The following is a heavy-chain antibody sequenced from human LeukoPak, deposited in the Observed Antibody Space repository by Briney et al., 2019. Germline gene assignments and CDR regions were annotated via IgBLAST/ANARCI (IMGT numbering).Heavy chain of an antibody. CDR2: IYIDGTT. V-gene: IGHV3-66*01. CDR3: ARDLATRQRTGLYDS. J-gene: IGHJ4*02. Sequence: GGSLRLSCAASGFTVSSNYMSWVRQAPEKGLEWVSVIYIDGTTFYADSVKGRFTISRDNSRNTLYLQMNSLRAEDTAVYYCARDLATRQRTGLYDSWGQGTLVTVSS. D-gene: IGHD3-16*02. CDR1: GFTVSSNY.